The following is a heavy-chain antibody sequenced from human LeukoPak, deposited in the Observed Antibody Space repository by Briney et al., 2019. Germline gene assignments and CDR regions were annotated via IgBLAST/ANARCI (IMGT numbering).Heavy chain of an antibody. CDR2: INSDGSST. D-gene: IGHD2-21*02. J-gene: IGHJ4*02. CDR1: GFTFSSYW. CDR3: ARPVCGGDCYPYDY. Sequence: GGSLRLSCAASGFTFSSYWMHWVRQAPGKGLVWVPRINSDGSSTSYADSVKGRFTISRDNAKNTVNLQMSSLRDEDTAVYYCARPVCGGDCYPYDYWGQGSLVTVSS. V-gene: IGHV3-74*01.